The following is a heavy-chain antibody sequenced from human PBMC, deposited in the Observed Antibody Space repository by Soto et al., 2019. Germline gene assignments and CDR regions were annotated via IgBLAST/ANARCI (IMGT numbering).Heavy chain of an antibody. Sequence: QVQLVQSGAEVKKPGASVKVSCKASGYTFTSYGISWVRQAPGQGLERMGWISSYNGKTNYAQKLQGRDTMTTDTPTSRAYMGMRSLRSDDTAVYYCARVGGGRLTIPTLGWFCRWGQGTLVTVSS. CDR3: ARVGGGRLTIPTLGWFCR. V-gene: IGHV1-18*01. J-gene: IGHJ5*02. CDR1: GYTFTSYG. CDR2: ISSYNGKT. D-gene: IGHD2-21*01.